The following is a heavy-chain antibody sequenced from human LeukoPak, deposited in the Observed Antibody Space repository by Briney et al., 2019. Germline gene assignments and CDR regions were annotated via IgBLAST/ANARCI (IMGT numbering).Heavy chain of an antibody. CDR3: ARDPMSDSTSCFDI. J-gene: IGHJ3*02. D-gene: IGHD2-2*01. CDR1: GGTFSSYA. Sequence: SVKVSCKASGGTFSSYAISWVRQAPGQGLEWMGGIIPIFGTANYAQKFQGRVTITADKSTSTAYMELSSLRSEDTAVYYCARDPMSDSTSCFDIWGQGTMVTVSS. CDR2: IIPIFGTA. V-gene: IGHV1-69*06.